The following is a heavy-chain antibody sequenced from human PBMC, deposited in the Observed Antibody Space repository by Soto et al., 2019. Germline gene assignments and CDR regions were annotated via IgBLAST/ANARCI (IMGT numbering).Heavy chain of an antibody. CDR3: ARMVRGDPYYYYGMDV. J-gene: IGHJ6*02. Sequence: TSETLSLTCTVSGGSISSYYWSWIRQPPGKGLEWIGYIYYSGSTNYNPSLKSRVTISVDTSKNQFSLKLSSVTAADTAVYYCARMVRGDPYYYYGMDVWGQGTTVTVSS. CDR2: IYYSGST. V-gene: IGHV4-59*01. CDR1: GGSISSYY. D-gene: IGHD3-10*01.